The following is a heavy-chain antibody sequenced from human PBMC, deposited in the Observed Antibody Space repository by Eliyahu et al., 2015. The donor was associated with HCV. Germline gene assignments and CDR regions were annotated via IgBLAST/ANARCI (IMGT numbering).Heavy chain of an antibody. CDR1: GGSIXXSNW. CDR2: IYHSGST. Sequence: QVQLQESXPGLVKPSGTLSLTCAVSGGSIXXSNWWXWVRQPPGKGLEWIGEIYHSGSTNYNPSLKSRVTISVDKSKNQFSLKLSSVTAADTAVYYCARGPLNDSSGYFAFDIWGQGTMVTVSS. J-gene: IGHJ3*02. V-gene: IGHV4-4*02. CDR3: ARGPLNDSSGYFAFDI. D-gene: IGHD3-22*01.